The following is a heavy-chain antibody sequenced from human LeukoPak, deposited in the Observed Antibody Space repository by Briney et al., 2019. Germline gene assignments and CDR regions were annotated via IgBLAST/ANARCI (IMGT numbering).Heavy chain of an antibody. J-gene: IGHJ4*02. CDR2: ISYDGSNK. CDR3: ARDDLDGDYYDSSGYGY. V-gene: IGHV3-30-3*01. D-gene: IGHD3-22*01. Sequence: PGGSLRLSCAASKFTFSSYAMHWVRQAPGKGLEWVAVISYDGSNKYYADSVKGRFTISRDNSKNTLYLQMNSLRAEDTAVYYCARDDLDGDYYDSSGYGYWGQGTLVTVSS. CDR1: KFTFSSYA.